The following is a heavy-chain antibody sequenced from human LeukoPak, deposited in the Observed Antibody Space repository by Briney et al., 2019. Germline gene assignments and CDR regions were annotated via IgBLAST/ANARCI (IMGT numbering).Heavy chain of an antibody. V-gene: IGHV1-69*05. Sequence: GASVKVSCKASGGTFSSYAISWVRQAPGQGLEWMGGIIPIFGTANYAQKLQGRVTMTTDTSTSTAYMELRSLRSDDTAVYYCARDQGGYYDSDFDYWGQGTLVTVSS. J-gene: IGHJ4*02. CDR1: GGTFSSYA. D-gene: IGHD3-22*01. CDR2: IIPIFGTA. CDR3: ARDQGGYYDSDFDY.